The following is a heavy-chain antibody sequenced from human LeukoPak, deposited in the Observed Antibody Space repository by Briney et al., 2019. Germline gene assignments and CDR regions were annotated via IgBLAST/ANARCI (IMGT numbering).Heavy chain of an antibody. J-gene: IGHJ4*02. Sequence: GGSLRLSCAASGFTFSSYGIHWVRQAPGKGLEWVTFIRHDGINQHYGDSVKGRFTISRDNLKNTVFLQMNRVRAEDTAVYFCARSRNVRTFDYWGQGTLVAVSS. CDR1: GFTFSSYG. V-gene: IGHV3-30*02. CDR3: ARSRNVRTFDY. CDR2: IRHDGINQ.